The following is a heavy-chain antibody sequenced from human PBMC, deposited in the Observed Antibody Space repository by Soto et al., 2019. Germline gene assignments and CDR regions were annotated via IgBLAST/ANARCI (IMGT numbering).Heavy chain of an antibody. D-gene: IGHD2-15*01. J-gene: IGHJ4*02. CDR1: GGSISISSYY. CDR3: ARHTPAISISDH. V-gene: IGHV4-39*01. CDR2: IYYSGST. Sequence: SETLSLTCTVSGGSISISSYYWGWIRQPPGKGLEWIGSIYYSGSTYYNPSPKSRVTISVDTSKNQFSLKLSSVTAADTAVYYCARHTPAISISDHWGQGTLVTVSS.